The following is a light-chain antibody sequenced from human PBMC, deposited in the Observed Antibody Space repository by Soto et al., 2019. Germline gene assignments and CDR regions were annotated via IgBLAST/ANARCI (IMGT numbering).Light chain of an antibody. CDR3: AAWDDSLNGVL. CDR2: TNN. V-gene: IGLV1-44*01. CDR1: SSNIGGNT. Sequence: QSALTQPPSASGAPGQRVAISCSGSSSNIGGNTVNWYQHLPGTAPKLLIYTNNQRPSGVPDRFSGSKSGTSASLAISGLLSEDEADYYCAAWDDSLNGVLFGGGTKLTVL. J-gene: IGLJ3*02.